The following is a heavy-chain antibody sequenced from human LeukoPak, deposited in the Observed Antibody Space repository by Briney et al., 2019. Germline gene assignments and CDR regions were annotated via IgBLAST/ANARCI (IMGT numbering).Heavy chain of an antibody. CDR3: ARTEVSIAAAGSMYYYYYMDV. D-gene: IGHD6-13*01. J-gene: IGHJ6*03. V-gene: IGHV1-69*05. CDR2: IIPIFGTA. CDR1: GGTFSSYA. Sequence: SVKVSCKASGGTFSSYAISWVRQAPGQGLEWVGGIIPIFGTANYAQKFQGRVTITTDESTSTAYMELSSLRSEDTAVYYCARTEVSIAAAGSMYYYYYMDVWGKGTTVTVSS.